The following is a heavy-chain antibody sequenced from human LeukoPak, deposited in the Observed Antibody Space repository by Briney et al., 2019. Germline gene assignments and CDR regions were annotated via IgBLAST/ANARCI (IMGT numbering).Heavy chain of an antibody. CDR2: ISSSSSYI. J-gene: IGHJ4*02. CDR3: ARRAGGYSHPYDY. CDR1: GFTFSNYS. Sequence: GGSLRLSCAASGFTFSNYSMHWVRQAPGKGLEWVSSISSSSSYIYYADSVKGRFTISRDNAKNSLYLQMNSLRAEDTAVYYCARRAGGYSHPYDYWGQGVLVTVSS. D-gene: IGHD4-23*01. V-gene: IGHV3-21*01.